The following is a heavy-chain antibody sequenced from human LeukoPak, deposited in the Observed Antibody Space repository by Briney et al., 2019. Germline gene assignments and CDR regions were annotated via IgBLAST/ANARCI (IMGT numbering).Heavy chain of an antibody. V-gene: IGHV1-2*02. D-gene: IGHD2/OR15-2a*01. CDR2: INPNSGDT. Sequence: ASVKVSCKASGYTFTGYYIHWVGQAPGQGLEWMGWINPNSGDTNYAQTFQGRVTMTRDTSISTAYMELSSLRSDDTAVYYCARDRIVIRPTPSINWFDPWGQGTLVTVSS. CDR1: GYTFTGYY. J-gene: IGHJ5*02. CDR3: ARDRIVIRPTPSINWFDP.